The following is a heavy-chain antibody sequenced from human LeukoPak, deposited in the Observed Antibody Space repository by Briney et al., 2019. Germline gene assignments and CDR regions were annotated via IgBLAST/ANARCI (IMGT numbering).Heavy chain of an antibody. D-gene: IGHD3-10*01. CDR1: GFTFSSYS. Sequence: GGSLRLSCAASGFTFSSYSMNWVRQAPGKGLEWVANIKQDGSEKYYVDSVKGRFTISRDNAKNSLYLQMNSLRAEDTAVYYCARGSYGSGSYYIANWFDPWGQGTLVTVSS. CDR3: ARGSYGSGSYYIANWFDP. CDR2: IKQDGSEK. J-gene: IGHJ5*02. V-gene: IGHV3-7*01.